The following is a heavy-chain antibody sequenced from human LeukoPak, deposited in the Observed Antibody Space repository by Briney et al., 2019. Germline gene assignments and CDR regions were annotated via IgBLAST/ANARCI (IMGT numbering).Heavy chain of an antibody. Sequence: GGSLRLSCAASGFTFSSYSMNWVRQAPGKGLEWVSYISSSSSTIYYADSVKGRFTISRDNAKNSLYLQMNSLRAEDTAVYYCARAAGFGELSFGYWGQGTLVTVSS. CDR1: GFTFSSYS. CDR2: ISSSSSTI. J-gene: IGHJ4*02. CDR3: ARAAGFGELSFGY. D-gene: IGHD3-10*01. V-gene: IGHV3-48*01.